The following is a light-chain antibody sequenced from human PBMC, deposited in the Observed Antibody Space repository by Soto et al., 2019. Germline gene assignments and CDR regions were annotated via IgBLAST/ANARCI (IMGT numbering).Light chain of an antibody. J-gene: IGKJ3*01. CDR3: QQRSNWPPT. Sequence: EIVLTQSPATLSLSPGERATLSCRASPSLSSYLAWYQQKPGQAPRLLIFDASNRATGIPARFSGSGSGTDFTLTISSLEPEDFAVYYCQQRSNWPPTFGPGTKVDIK. V-gene: IGKV3-11*01. CDR1: PSLSSY. CDR2: DAS.